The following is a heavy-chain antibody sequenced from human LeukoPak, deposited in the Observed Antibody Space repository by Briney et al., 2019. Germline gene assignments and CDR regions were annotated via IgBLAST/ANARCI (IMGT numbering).Heavy chain of an antibody. Sequence: SVKVSCKASGYTFGTYGISWVRQAPGQGLEWMGGIIPIFGTANYAQKFQGRVTITADESTSTAYMELSSLRSEDTAVYYCASDYYGSGSYKGYWGQGTLVTVSS. CDR2: IIPIFGTA. D-gene: IGHD3-10*01. CDR3: ASDYYGSGSYKGY. J-gene: IGHJ4*02. CDR1: GYTFGTYG. V-gene: IGHV1-69*13.